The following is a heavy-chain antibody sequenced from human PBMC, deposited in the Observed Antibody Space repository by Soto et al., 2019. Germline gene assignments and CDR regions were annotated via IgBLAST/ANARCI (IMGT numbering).Heavy chain of an antibody. CDR2: ISAHNGNT. CDR1: GYTLTSYG. CDR3: ARGRYGDY. D-gene: IGHD1-1*01. J-gene: IGHJ4*02. Sequence: QVHLVQSGAEVKKPGASVKVSCKASGYTLTSYGITWVRQAPGQGLEWLGWISAHNGNTDYAQKLQGRVIVTRDTYTSTAYMELRSLRSDDTAVYYCARGRYGDYWGQGALVTVSS. V-gene: IGHV1-18*01.